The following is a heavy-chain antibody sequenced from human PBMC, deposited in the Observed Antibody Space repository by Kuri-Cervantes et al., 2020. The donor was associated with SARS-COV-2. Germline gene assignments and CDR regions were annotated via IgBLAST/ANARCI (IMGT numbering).Heavy chain of an antibody. CDR3: ATFGVGYYFDY. J-gene: IGHJ4*02. Sequence: SETLSLTCTVSGGSISSGDYYWSWIRQPPGKGLEWIGYIYYSGSTYYNPSLKSRVTISVDTSKNQFSLKLSSVTAADTAVYYCATFGVGYYFDYWGQGTLVTVSS. V-gene: IGHV4-30-4*08. CDR1: GGSISSGDYY. D-gene: IGHD3-3*01. CDR2: IYYSGST.